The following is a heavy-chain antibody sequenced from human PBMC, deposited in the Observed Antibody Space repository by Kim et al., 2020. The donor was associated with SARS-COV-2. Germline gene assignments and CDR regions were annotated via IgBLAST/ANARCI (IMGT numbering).Heavy chain of an antibody. V-gene: IGHV4-30-2*01. D-gene: IGHD3-22*01. CDR1: GGSISSGGYS. J-gene: IGHJ4*02. CDR2: IYYSGSM. Sequence: SETLSLTCAVSGGSISSGGYSWSWIRQPPGKGLEWIGYIYYSGSMYYNPSLKSRVTISVDRSKNQFSLKLSSVTAADTAVYYCARGNYYDSGGDFDYWGQGTLVTVSS. CDR3: ARGNYYDSGGDFDY.